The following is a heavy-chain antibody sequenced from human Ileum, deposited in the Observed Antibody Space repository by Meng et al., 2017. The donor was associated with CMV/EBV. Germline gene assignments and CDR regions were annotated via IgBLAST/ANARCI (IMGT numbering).Heavy chain of an antibody. CDR2: IKQDESEK. D-gene: IGHD6-19*01. V-gene: IGHV3-7*03. J-gene: IGHJ4*02. CDR3: TGGGRLVDS. CDR1: GFTFSRYW. Sequence: GGLLRLSCVASGFTFSRYWMSWVRQVPGKGLEWVANIKQDESEKYYVESVRGRFTIAGDNSKSTLYLQVTSMRSEDAALFYCTGGGRLVDSWGQGTLVTVSS.